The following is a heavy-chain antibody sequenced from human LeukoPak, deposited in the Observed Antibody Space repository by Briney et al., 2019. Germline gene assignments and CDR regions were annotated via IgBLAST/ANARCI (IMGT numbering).Heavy chain of an antibody. CDR2: INHSGST. J-gene: IGHJ6*02. V-gene: IGHV4-34*01. CDR1: GGSFSGYY. D-gene: IGHD2-2*02. Sequence: SETLSLTCAVYGGSFSGYYWSWLRQPPGKGLEWIGEINHSGSTNYNPSLKSRVTISVDTSKNQFSLKLSSVTAADTAVYYCARLALRNQLLYFHYYGMDVWGQGTTVTVSS. CDR3: ARLALRNQLLYFHYYGMDV.